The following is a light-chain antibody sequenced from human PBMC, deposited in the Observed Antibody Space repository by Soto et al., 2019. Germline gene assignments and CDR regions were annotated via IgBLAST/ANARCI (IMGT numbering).Light chain of an antibody. CDR3: QQLNSYPIT. V-gene: IGKV1-9*01. Sequence: DIQLSQSPSSLSATVGNTVPVTCRASQGIASYLAWYQQKPGRAPKLLIYAASTLQSGVPSRFSGSGSGTEFTLTITSLQTEDFATYFCQQLNSYPITLGQGTRLEI. CDR1: QGIASY. CDR2: AAS. J-gene: IGKJ5*01.